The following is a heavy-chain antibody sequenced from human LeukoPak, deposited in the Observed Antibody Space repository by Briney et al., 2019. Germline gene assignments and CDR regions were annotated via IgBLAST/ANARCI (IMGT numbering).Heavy chain of an antibody. CDR2: ISWNSGSI. D-gene: IGHD5-24*01. Sequence: GGSLRLSCAASGFTFDDYAMHWVRQAPGKGLEWVSGISWNSGSIGYADSVKGRLTISRDNAKNSLYLQMNSLRAEDTALYYCAKVGKRWLLGFDPWGQGTLVTVSS. CDR3: AKVGKRWLLGFDP. CDR1: GFTFDDYA. J-gene: IGHJ5*02. V-gene: IGHV3-9*01.